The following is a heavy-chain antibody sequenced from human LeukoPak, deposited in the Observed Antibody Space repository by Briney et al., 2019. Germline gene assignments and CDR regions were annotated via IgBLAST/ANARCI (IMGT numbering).Heavy chain of an antibody. D-gene: IGHD3-22*01. Sequence: ASVKVSCKASGYTFTTCDISWVRQAPGQRREWMGWISAYNGNTNYAQKLQGRVTMTTDTSTSTAYMELRSLSSDDTALYYCARMYYYDSSAYAEDAFDIWGQGTMVTVSS. CDR1: GYTFTTCD. CDR2: ISAYNGNT. V-gene: IGHV1-18*01. CDR3: ARMYYYDSSAYAEDAFDI. J-gene: IGHJ3*02.